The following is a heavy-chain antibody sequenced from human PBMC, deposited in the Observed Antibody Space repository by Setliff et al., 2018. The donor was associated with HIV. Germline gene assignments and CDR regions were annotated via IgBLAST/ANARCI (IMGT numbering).Heavy chain of an antibody. CDR3: ARALPLFYYDSSGFLDY. D-gene: IGHD3-22*01. CDR1: GYTFTSYA. J-gene: IGHJ4*02. CDR2: INAGNGNT. V-gene: IGHV1-3*01. Sequence: ASVKVSCKASGYTFTSYAIHWVRQAPGQRLEWMGWINAGNGNTKYSQKLEGRVTITRDTSATTAHMELSSLRSEDTAVYYCARALPLFYYDSSGFLDYWGQGTLVTVS.